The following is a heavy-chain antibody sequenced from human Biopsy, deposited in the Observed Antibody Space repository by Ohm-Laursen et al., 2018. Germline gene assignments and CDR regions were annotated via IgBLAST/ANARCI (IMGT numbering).Heavy chain of an antibody. V-gene: IGHV4-4*07. CDR1: GGDINNYY. D-gene: IGHD3-22*01. CDR2: IYPGGST. CDR3: ASVVLGPTNDAFDL. J-gene: IGHJ3*01. Sequence: PSQTLSLTWDVSGGDINNYYWSWIRQPAGKGLEWIGHIYPGGSTNYNPSLKSRVTMSVDTSKKQLSLRLRSVTAADTAMYYCASVVLGPTNDAFDLWGQGTMVVVSS.